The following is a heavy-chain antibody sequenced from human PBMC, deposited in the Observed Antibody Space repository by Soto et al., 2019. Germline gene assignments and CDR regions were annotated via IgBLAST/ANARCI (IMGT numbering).Heavy chain of an antibody. V-gene: IGHV1-2*02. D-gene: IGHD3-3*01. Sequence: ASVKVSCKASGYTFTGYYMHWVRQAPGQGLEWMGWINPNGGGTNYAQKFQGRVTMTRDTSISTAYMELSRLRSDDTAVYYCARDGIWSCYRACGMDVWGQGTTVTVSS. CDR3: ARDGIWSCYRACGMDV. CDR1: GYTFTGYY. J-gene: IGHJ6*02. CDR2: INPNGGGT.